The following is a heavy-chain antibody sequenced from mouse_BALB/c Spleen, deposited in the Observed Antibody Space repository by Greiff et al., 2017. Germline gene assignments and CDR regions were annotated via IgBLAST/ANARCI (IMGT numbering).Heavy chain of an antibody. CDR2: ISSGGSYT. D-gene: IGHD2-4*01. V-gene: IGHV5-6*01. J-gene: IGHJ4*01. Sequence: EVQLVESGADLVRPGGSLKLSCAASGFTFSSYGMSWVRQTPDKRLEWVATISSGGSYTYYPDSVKGRFTISRDNAKNTLYLQMSSLKSEDTAMYYCAREITNYAMDYWGQGTSVTVSS. CDR3: AREITNYAMDY. CDR1: GFTFSSYG.